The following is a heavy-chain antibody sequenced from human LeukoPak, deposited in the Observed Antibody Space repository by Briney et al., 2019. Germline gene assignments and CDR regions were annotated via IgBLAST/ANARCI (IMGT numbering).Heavy chain of an antibody. CDR2: IIPILGIA. V-gene: IGHV1-69*04. Sequence: ASVKVSCKASGGTFSSYAISRVRQAPGQGLEWMGRIIPILGIANYAQKFQGRVTITADKSTSTAYMELSSLRSEGTAVYYCASARGVAAAAGGNYFDYWGQGTLVTVSS. CDR1: GGTFSSYA. J-gene: IGHJ4*02. D-gene: IGHD6-13*01. CDR3: ASARGVAAAAGGNYFDY.